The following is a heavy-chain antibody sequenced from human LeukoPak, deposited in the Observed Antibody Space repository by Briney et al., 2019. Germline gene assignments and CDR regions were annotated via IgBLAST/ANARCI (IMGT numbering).Heavy chain of an antibody. CDR1: GFTFSSYA. V-gene: IGHV3-23*01. J-gene: IGHJ4*02. D-gene: IGHD2-2*01. Sequence: PGGSLRLSCAASGFTFSSYAMSWVRQAPGKGLEWVSAISGSGGSTYYADSVKGRFTISRDNSKNTLYLQMNSLRAEDTAVYYCAKDHCSSTSCYLYYFDYWGQGTLVTVSS. CDR2: ISGSGGST. CDR3: AKDHCSSTSCYLYYFDY.